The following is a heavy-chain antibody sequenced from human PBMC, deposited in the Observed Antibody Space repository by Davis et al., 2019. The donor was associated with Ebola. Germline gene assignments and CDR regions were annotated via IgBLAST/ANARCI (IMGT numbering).Heavy chain of an antibody. Sequence: ASVKVSCKASGYTFTSYGISWVRQAPGQGLEWMGRINPNSGDTNYAQKFQGRVTITRDTSASTAYMELSSLRSEDTAVYYCARGEQWLVQDYWGQGTLVTVSS. CDR3: ARGEQWLVQDY. V-gene: IGHV1-18*01. J-gene: IGHJ4*02. CDR2: INPNSGDT. CDR1: GYTFTSYG. D-gene: IGHD6-19*01.